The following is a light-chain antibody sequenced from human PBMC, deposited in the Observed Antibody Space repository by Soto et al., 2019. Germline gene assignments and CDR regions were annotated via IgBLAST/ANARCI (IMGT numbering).Light chain of an antibody. J-gene: IGKJ1*01. CDR2: GAS. CDR3: QQYGSSGT. Sequence: EIVMTQSPATLSVSPGERATLSCRASQSVSSNLAWYQQKPGQAPRLLIYGASTRATGIPARFSGSGSGTDFTLTISRLEPEDFAVYYCQQYGSSGTFGQGTKVDIK. CDR1: QSVSSN. V-gene: IGKV3-15*01.